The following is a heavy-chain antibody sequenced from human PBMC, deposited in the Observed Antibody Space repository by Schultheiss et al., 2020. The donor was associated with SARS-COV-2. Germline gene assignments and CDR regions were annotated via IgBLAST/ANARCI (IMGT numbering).Heavy chain of an antibody. J-gene: IGHJ5*02. Sequence: SETLSLTCAVYGGSFSGYYWSWIRQPPGKGLEWIGEINHSGSTNYNPSLKSRVTISVDTSKNQFSLKLSSVTAADTAVYYCARLPRGGSYSRSWGQGTLGTVAS. V-gene: IGHV4-34*01. CDR3: ARLPRGGSYSRS. D-gene: IGHD1-26*01. CDR2: INHSGST. CDR1: GGSFSGYY.